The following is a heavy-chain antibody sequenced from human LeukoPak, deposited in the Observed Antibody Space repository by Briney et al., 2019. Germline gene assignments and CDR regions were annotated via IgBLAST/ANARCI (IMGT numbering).Heavy chain of an antibody. CDR1: GFTFSNYG. D-gene: IGHD3-22*01. Sequence: GGSLRLSCAASGFTFSNYGMHWVRQAPGKGLEWVAFTRSDGRNNYYVDSVRGRFTISRDNSKNTLYLQMNSLRVEDTAVYYCAKSINSGSLLDYWGQGTLVTGSS. CDR2: TRSDGRNN. J-gene: IGHJ4*02. V-gene: IGHV3-30*02. CDR3: AKSINSGSLLDY.